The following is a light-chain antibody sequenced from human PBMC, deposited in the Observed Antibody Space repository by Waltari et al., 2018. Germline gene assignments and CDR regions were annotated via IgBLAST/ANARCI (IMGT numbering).Light chain of an antibody. V-gene: IGLV1-44*01. CDR2: SNV. CDR3: AAWDDRLNGQV. CDR1: SSNIGNNI. J-gene: IGLJ3*02. Sequence: QSVLTQPPSASGTPGQRVTISCSGSSSNIGNNIVNWYQQLPGTAPKLLIYSNVQRPSGVPDRFYGSKSDTSASLAISGLQSEDEAHYYCAAWDDRLNGQVFGGGTKLTVL.